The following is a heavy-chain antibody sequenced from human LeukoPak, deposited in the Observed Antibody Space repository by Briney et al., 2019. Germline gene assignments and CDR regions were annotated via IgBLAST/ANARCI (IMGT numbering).Heavy chain of an antibody. CDR3: ARRPLYYYYGMDV. J-gene: IGHJ6*04. CDR2: IYSGGST. D-gene: IGHD6-25*01. V-gene: IGHV3-53*01. Sequence: GGSLRLSCAASGFTFSSYSMNRVRQAPGKGLEWVSVIYSGGSTYYADSVKGRFTISRDNSKNTLYLQMNSLRAEDTAVYYCARRPLYYYYGMDVWGKGTTVTVSS. CDR1: GFTFSSYS.